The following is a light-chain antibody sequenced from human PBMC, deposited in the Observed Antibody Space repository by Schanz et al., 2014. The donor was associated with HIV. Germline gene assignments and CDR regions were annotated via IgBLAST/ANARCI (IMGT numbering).Light chain of an antibody. J-gene: IGKJ1*01. CDR2: SAS. Sequence: DFQMTQSPSSLSASVGDRVTITCRASQDISNSLAWYQQRPGKVPRLLIDSASTLQTGVPSRFSGSGSGTHFTLTINSLQPEDFATYYCQQYSYFSTFGQGTKVEIK. V-gene: IGKV1-27*01. CDR3: QQYSYFST. CDR1: QDISNS.